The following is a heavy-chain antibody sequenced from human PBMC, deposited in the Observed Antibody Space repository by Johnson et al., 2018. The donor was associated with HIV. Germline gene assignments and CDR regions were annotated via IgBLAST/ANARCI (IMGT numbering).Heavy chain of an antibody. Sequence: VQLVESGGALVQPGGSTRLSCVASGFAFSTYDMHWVRQVPGKGLEWVGAIGTRSDTYYPASVKGRFTISRENARNSLYLQMKSLRVEDTAVYYCAREDTPFGSPHEGDAFDIWGQGTRVTVFS. CDR1: GFAFSTYD. D-gene: IGHD3-16*01. V-gene: IGHV3-13*01. J-gene: IGHJ3*02. CDR2: IGTRSDT. CDR3: AREDTPFGSPHEGDAFDI.